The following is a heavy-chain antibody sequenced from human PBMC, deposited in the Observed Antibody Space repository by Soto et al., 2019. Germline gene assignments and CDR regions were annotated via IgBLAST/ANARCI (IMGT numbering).Heavy chain of an antibody. CDR2: ITGRGDNT. Sequence: DVQLLESGGDLVQPGGSLRLSCEVSGFTIRAYAMSWARRAPGKGLEWVAAITGRGDNTHYEESVKGRFTISRDDSKNTLHLQMNTLRVDDTAIYYCSLGISYYWAYWGQGIQVTVSS. D-gene: IGHD2-21*01. CDR3: SLGISYYWAY. V-gene: IGHV3-23*01. J-gene: IGHJ4*02. CDR1: GFTIRAYA.